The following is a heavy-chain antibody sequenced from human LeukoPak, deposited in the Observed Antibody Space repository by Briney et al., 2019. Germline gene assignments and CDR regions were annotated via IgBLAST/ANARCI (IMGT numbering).Heavy chain of an antibody. V-gene: IGHV4-4*07. J-gene: IGHJ4*02. Sequence: SETLSLTCTVSGGSLSSFYWSWFRQPAGKGQEWIGRIYSSGSTNYNPSLKSRLTMSVDTSKNQFSLRLSSVTAADTAVYYCARVLGWAGFDYWGQGTLVTVSS. CDR1: GGSLSSFY. CDR3: ARVLGWAGFDY. D-gene: IGHD6-19*01. CDR2: IYSSGST.